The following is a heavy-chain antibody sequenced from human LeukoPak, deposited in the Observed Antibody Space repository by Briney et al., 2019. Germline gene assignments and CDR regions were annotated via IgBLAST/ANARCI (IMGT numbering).Heavy chain of an antibody. CDR3: AKVDIVVVPAAMPRGYYYYMDV. V-gene: IGHV3-30*02. CDR1: GFTFSSYG. D-gene: IGHD2-2*01. Sequence: HPGGSLRLSCAASGFTFSSYGMHWVRQAPGKGLEWVAFIRYDGSNKYYADSVKGRFTISRDNSKNTLYLQMNSLRAEDTAVYYCAKVDIVVVPAAMPRGYYYYMDVWGKGTTVTVSS. J-gene: IGHJ6*03. CDR2: IRYDGSNK.